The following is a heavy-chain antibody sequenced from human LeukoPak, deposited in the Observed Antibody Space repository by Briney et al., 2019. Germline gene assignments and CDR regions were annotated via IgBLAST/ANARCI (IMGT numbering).Heavy chain of an antibody. Sequence: ASVKVSCEVSGYTLTELSMHWVRQAPGKGLEWMGGFDPEDGETIYAQKFQGRVTMTEDTSTDTAYMELSSLRSEDTAVYYCATPRRFSGSYSLFYRGQGTLVTVSS. CDR3: ATPRRFSGSYSLFY. J-gene: IGHJ4*02. CDR1: GYTLTELS. CDR2: FDPEDGET. V-gene: IGHV1-24*01. D-gene: IGHD1-26*01.